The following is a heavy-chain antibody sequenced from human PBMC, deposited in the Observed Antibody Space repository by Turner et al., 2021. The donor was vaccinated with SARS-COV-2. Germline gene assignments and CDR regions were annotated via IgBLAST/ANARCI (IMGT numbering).Heavy chain of an antibody. CDR3: ARGPSRIAEAGTACDP. J-gene: IGHJ5*02. CDR2: IHHTGGT. V-gene: IGHV4-59*01. CDR1: GGFISTYY. Sequence: QVQLQESGPGLVKSSETLSLTCSVSGGFISTYYWSWIRLPPGKGLEWIGYIHHTGGTNYNPSLGSRVTMSVDTSKNQFSLNLSPVTAADTAIYFCARGPSRIAEAGTACDPWGQGTLVTVFS. D-gene: IGHD6-19*01.